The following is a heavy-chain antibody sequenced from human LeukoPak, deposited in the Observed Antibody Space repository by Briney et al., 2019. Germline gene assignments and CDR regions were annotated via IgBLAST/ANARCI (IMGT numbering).Heavy chain of an antibody. CDR2: ISWNSGSI. CDR1: GFTFDDYA. CDR3: AKVGGYCSSTSCLDY. V-gene: IGHV3-9*01. J-gene: IGHJ4*02. D-gene: IGHD2-2*01. Sequence: PGGSLRLSCAASGFTFDDYAMHWVRQAPGKGLEWVSGISWNSGSIGYADSVKGRFTISRDNAKSSLYLQMNSLRAEDTALYYCAKVGGYCSSTSCLDYWGQGTLVTVSS.